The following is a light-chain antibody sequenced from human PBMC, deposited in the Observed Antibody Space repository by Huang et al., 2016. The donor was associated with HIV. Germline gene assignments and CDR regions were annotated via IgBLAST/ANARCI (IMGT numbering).Light chain of an antibody. J-gene: IGKJ1*01. V-gene: IGKV1-39*01. CDR1: QSISTY. CDR2: TAS. CDR3: QQSYSTPRWT. Sequence: DIQMTQSPSSLSASVGDRVTITCRASQSISTYLNWYQQKPGQAPKLLIYTASGLQSGVPSRFSGSGSGTDVTLTISSLQPEDFATYYCQQSYSTPRWTFGQGTKVEIK.